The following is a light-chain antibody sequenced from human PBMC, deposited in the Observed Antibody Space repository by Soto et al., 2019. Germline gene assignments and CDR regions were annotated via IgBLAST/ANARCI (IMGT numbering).Light chain of an antibody. CDR2: TAS. V-gene: IGKV1-12*01. Sequence: DLQMTQSPSSVSASVGDRVTITCRASQGISSLLAWYQQKPGKAPNLLIHTASSLQSGVPSRFSGSGSGTDFTVTISSLQPEDFAAYYCQQANSFPLTFGGGTKVEIK. CDR1: QGISSL. CDR3: QQANSFPLT. J-gene: IGKJ4*01.